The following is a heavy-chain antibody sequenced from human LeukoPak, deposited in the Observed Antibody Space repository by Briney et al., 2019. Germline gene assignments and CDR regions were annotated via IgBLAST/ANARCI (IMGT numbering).Heavy chain of an antibody. J-gene: IGHJ6*03. Sequence: SETLSLTCTVSGGSISSYYWSWIRQPPGKGLEWIGYIYYSGSTNYNPSLKSRVTISVDTSKNQFSLKLSSVTAADTAVYYCARNHQGRTYYYYYYYMDVWDKGTTVTVSS. CDR2: IYYSGST. CDR3: ARNHQGRTYYYYYYYMDV. V-gene: IGHV4-59*01. D-gene: IGHD1-14*01. CDR1: GGSISSYY.